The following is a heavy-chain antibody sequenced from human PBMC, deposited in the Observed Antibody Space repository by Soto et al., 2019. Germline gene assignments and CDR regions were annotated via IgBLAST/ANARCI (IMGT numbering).Heavy chain of an antibody. CDR3: ARESYGDYVDY. D-gene: IGHD4-17*01. Sequence: QVQLVESGGGVVQPGRSLRLSCAASGFTFSSYGMHWVRQAPGKGLEWVAVIWYDGSNKYYADSVKGRFTISRDNSKNTLYLQMNSLRAEDTAVYYCARESYGDYVDYWGQGTLVTVSS. CDR1: GFTFSSYG. J-gene: IGHJ4*02. CDR2: IWYDGSNK. V-gene: IGHV3-33*01.